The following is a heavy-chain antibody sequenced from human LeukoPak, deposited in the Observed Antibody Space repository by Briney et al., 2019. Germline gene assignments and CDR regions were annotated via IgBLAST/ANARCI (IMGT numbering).Heavy chain of an antibody. J-gene: IGHJ4*02. D-gene: IGHD5-24*01. CDR3: AIARDEWLQFFPLLY. Sequence: SVKVSCTASGGTFSSYAISWVRQAPGQGLEWMGGIMPIFGTANYAQKFQGRVTITTDESTSIDYMELSSLRSEDTAVYYCAIARDEWLQFFPLLYWGQGTLVTVSS. V-gene: IGHV1-69*05. CDR1: GGTFSSYA. CDR2: IMPIFGTA.